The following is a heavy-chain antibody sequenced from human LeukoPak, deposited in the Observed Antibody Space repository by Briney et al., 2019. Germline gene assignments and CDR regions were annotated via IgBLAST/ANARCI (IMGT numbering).Heavy chain of an antibody. CDR1: GGSISSGGYY. CDR2: IYHSGST. V-gene: IGHV4-30-2*01. D-gene: IGHD3-10*01. CDR3: ARVLNPWFGEFAFDH. Sequence: SETLSLTCTVSGGSISSGGYYWSCIRQPPGKGLEWIGYIYHSGSTYYNPSLKSRVTISVDRSKNQFSLKLSSVTAADTAVYYCARVLNPWFGEFAFDHWGQGALVIVSS. J-gene: IGHJ4*02.